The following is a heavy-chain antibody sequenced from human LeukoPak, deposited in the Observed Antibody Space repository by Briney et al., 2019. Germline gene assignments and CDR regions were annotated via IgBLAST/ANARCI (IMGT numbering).Heavy chain of an antibody. CDR3: ARDTAGTDYYYYMDV. V-gene: IGHV3-21*01. CDR2: ISSSSSYI. D-gene: IGHD3-10*01. Sequence: GGSLRLSCAASGFTFSSYSMNWVRQAPGKGLEWVSSISSSSSYIYYADSVKSRFTISRDNAKNSLYLQMNSLRAEDTAVYYCARDTAGTDYYYYMDVWGKGTTVTVSS. CDR1: GFTFSSYS. J-gene: IGHJ6*03.